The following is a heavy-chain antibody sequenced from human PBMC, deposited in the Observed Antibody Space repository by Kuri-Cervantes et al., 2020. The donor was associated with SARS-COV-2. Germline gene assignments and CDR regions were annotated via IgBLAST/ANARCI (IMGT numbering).Heavy chain of an antibody. V-gene: IGHV3-23*01. Sequence: GESLKISCAASGFTFSSYAMSWVRQAPGKGLERVSAISGSGGSTYYADSVKGRFTISRDNSKNTLYLQMNSLRAEDTAVYYCVKAYYDFWSGYYRGGYYFDYWGQGTLVTVSS. D-gene: IGHD3-3*01. CDR1: GFTFSSYA. CDR3: VKAYYDFWSGYYRGGYYFDY. J-gene: IGHJ4*02. CDR2: ISGSGGST.